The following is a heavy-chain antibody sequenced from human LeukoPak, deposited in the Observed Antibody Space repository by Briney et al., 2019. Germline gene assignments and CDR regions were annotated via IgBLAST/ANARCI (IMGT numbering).Heavy chain of an antibody. J-gene: IGHJ4*02. CDR3: ARGEEHGSGTVHFDY. D-gene: IGHD3-10*01. V-gene: IGHV4-34*01. Sequence: SETLSLTCAVYGGSSSGYYWSWIRQPPGKGLEWIGEINHSGSTNYNPSLKSRVTTSVDTSKNQFSLKLTSVTAADTAVYYCARGEEHGSGTVHFDYWGQGTLVTVSS. CDR1: GGSSSGYY. CDR2: INHSGST.